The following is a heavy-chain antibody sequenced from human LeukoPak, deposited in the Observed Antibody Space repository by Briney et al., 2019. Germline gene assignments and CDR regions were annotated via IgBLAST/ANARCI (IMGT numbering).Heavy chain of an antibody. D-gene: IGHD3-16*01. CDR3: ARGEKLSLGELFTRTITPLDY. CDR2: INTNTGNP. CDR1: GYTFTSYA. V-gene: IGHV7-4-1*02. J-gene: IGHJ4*02. Sequence: GASVKVSCKASGYTFTSYAMNWVRQAPGQGLEWMGWINTNTGNPTYAQGFTGRFVFSLDTSVSTAYLQISSLKAEDTAVYYCARGEKLSLGELFTRTITPLDYWGQGTLVTVSS.